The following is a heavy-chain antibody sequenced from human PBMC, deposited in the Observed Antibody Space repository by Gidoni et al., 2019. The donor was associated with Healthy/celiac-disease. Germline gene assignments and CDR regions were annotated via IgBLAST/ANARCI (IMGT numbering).Heavy chain of an antibody. CDR1: GGSISSYY. CDR2: IYYSGST. CDR3: ARDREYSSSSGRAGWSPPVVYYYMDV. V-gene: IGHV4-59*01. J-gene: IGHJ6*03. Sequence: QVQLQESGPGLVKPSETLSLTCTVSGGSISSYYWSWIRQPPGKGLEWIGYIYYSGSTNYNPSLKSRVTISVDTSKNQFSLKLSSVTAADTAVYYCARDREYSSSSGRAGWSPPVVYYYMDVWGKGTTVTVSS. D-gene: IGHD6-6*01.